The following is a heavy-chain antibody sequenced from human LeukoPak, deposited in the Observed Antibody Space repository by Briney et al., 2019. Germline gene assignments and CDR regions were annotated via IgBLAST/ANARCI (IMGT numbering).Heavy chain of an antibody. D-gene: IGHD3-10*01. CDR2: IKQDGSEK. V-gene: IGHV3-7*04. CDR1: GFTLSSYW. CDR3: ARGGYYYGSGSYYT. Sequence: AGSLRLSCAASGFTLSSYWMSWVRQAPGKGLEWVANIKQDGSEKYYVDSVKGRFTISRDNAKNSLYLQMNSLRAEDTAVYYCARGGYYYGSGSYYTWGQGTLVTVSS. J-gene: IGHJ4*02.